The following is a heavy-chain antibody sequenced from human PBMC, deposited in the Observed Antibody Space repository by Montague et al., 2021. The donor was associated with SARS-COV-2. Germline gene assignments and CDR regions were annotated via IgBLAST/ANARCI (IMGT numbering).Heavy chain of an antibody. J-gene: IGHJ3*02. CDR2: ISHSGSI. D-gene: IGHD3-22*01. CDR3: ARVPDYYDSSGYYFDALDI. CDR1: GGSFSGYY. V-gene: IGHV4-34*01. Sequence: SETLSLTCAVYGGSFSGYYWSWIRQPPGKGLEWIGEISHSGSINYNPSLKSRVTISVDTSKNQFSLKLSSVTAADTAVYYCARVPDYYDSSGYYFDALDIWGQGTMVTVSS.